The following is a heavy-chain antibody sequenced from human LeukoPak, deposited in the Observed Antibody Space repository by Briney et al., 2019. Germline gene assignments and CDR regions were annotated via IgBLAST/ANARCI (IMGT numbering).Heavy chain of an antibody. Sequence: ASVKVSCKASGYTFTGYYMHWVRQATGQGLEWMGWMNPNSGNTGYAQKFQGRVTMTRNTSISTAYMELSSLRSEDTAVYYCARVVRPAAAGTEDYYGMDVWGQGTTVTVSS. D-gene: IGHD6-13*01. V-gene: IGHV1-8*02. CDR3: ARVVRPAAAGTEDYYGMDV. J-gene: IGHJ6*02. CDR2: MNPNSGNT. CDR1: GYTFTGYY.